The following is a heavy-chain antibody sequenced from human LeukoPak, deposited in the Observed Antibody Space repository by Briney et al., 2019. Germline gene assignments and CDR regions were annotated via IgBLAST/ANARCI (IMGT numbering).Heavy chain of an antibody. CDR3: ARVISLYDSSGYYSHFDY. CDR1: GGSISSYY. CDR2: IYYSGST. V-gene: IGHV4-59*01. D-gene: IGHD3-22*01. Sequence: PSETLSLTCTVSGGSISSYYWSWIRQPPGKGLEWIGYIYYSGSTNYNPSLKSRVTISVDTSKNQFSLKLSSVTAADTAVYYCARVISLYDSSGYYSHFDYWGQGTLVTVSS. J-gene: IGHJ4*02.